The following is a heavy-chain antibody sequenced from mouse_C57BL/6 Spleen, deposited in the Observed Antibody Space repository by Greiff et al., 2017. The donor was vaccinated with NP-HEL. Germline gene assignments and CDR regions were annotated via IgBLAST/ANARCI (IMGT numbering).Heavy chain of an antibody. V-gene: IGHV1-66*01. CDR2: IYPGSGNT. Sequence: VKLQQSGPELVKPGASVKISCKASGYSFTSYYIHWVKQRPGQGLEWIGWIYPGSGNTKYNEKFKGKATLTADTSSSTAYMQLSSLTSEDSAVYYCARREDGYSAWLAYWGQGTLVTVSA. J-gene: IGHJ3*01. CDR1: GYSFTSYY. CDR3: ARREDGYSAWLAY. D-gene: IGHD2-3*01.